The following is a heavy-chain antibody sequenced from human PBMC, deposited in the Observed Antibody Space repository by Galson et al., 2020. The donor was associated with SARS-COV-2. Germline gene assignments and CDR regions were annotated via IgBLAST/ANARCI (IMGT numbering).Heavy chain of an antibody. J-gene: IGHJ4*02. V-gene: IGHV3-23*01. CDR1: GFIFTNYA. D-gene: IGHD1-26*01. Sequence: GGSLRLSSAASGFIFTNYAMSWVRQAPGKGLEWVSAIGSGDKTYYVDSVKGRFTISRDNSKNTMYLQMNSLRAEDTAVYYCAKESRIVGPNEFDSWGQGTLVTVSS. CDR2: IGSGDKT. CDR3: AKESRIVGPNEFDS.